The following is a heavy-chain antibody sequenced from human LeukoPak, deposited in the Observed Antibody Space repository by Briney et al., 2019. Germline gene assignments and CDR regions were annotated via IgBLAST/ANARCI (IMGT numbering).Heavy chain of an antibody. V-gene: IGHV4-39*01. Sequence: SETLSLTCTVSGVSISSGGYYWGWTRQPPGKGLEWIGSIDYSGSTHYNPSLKSRVTIFVDTSKNQFSLKLSSVSAADTAVYYCARRFDFWGQGTLVTVSS. J-gene: IGHJ4*02. CDR2: IDYSGST. CDR1: GVSISSGGYY. CDR3: ARRFDF.